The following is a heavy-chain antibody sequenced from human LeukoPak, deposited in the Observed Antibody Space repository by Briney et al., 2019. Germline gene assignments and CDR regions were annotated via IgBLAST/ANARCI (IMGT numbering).Heavy chain of an antibody. CDR1: GFTFSTSW. CDR3: ARALGSYSDY. D-gene: IGHD1-26*01. CDR2: INDDGSRI. V-gene: IGHV3-74*01. J-gene: IGHJ4*02. Sequence: GGSLRLSCAGSGFTFSTSWMHWVRQAPGKALVWVSRINDDGSRINYADSVKGRFTISRDNAKNTLYLQMSSLRAEDTAVYYCARALGSYSDYWGQGTLVSVSS.